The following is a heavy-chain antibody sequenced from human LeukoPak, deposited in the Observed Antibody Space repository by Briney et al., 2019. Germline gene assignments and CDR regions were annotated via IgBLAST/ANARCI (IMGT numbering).Heavy chain of an antibody. J-gene: IGHJ4*02. V-gene: IGHV3-21*01. CDR3: AYLVDYDFWSASSGIDY. CDR1: GFAFSTSN. Sequence: GGSLRLSCAASGFAFSTSNMNWIRQTPGKGLEWVSSISSGSTYIYYADSLKGRFTVSRDNAKSSLSLQMNSLRVEDTAVYYCAYLVDYDFWSASSGIDYWGQGTLVTVSA. CDR2: ISSGSTYI. D-gene: IGHD3-3*01.